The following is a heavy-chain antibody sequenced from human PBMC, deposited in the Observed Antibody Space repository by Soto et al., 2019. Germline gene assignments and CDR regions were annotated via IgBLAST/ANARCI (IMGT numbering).Heavy chain of an antibody. CDR2: ISGSGDTT. J-gene: IGHJ4*02. CDR1: GFTFSSYS. V-gene: IGHV3-23*01. D-gene: IGHD3-10*01. CDR3: VKDVFGVWFGELLSFDY. Sequence: PGGSLSLSCAASGFTFSSYSMSWVRQPLGKGLEWVSAISGSGDTTKYADSVKGRFTISRDNPKNTLFLQMNSLRAEDTAIYYCVKDVFGVWFGELLSFDYWGQGALVTVSS.